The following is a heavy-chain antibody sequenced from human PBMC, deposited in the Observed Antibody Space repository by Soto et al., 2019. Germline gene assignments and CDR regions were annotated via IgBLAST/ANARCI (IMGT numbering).Heavy chain of an antibody. D-gene: IGHD6-19*01. J-gene: IGHJ4*02. CDR2: ISHSGST. CDR3: ARGGWSVRFDY. V-gene: IGHV4-34*01. Sequence: QVQLQQWGAGLLKPSETLSLTCAVYGGSFSGYYWSWIRQPPGKGLEWIGEISHSGSTNYNPSLKSRVTKSVDTSKNRSSRRLSPVTAAARVVNYCARGGWSVRFDYGGRGALVTVS. CDR1: GGSFSGYY.